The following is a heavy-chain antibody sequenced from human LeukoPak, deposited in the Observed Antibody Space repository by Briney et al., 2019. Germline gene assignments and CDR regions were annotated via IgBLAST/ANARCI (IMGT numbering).Heavy chain of an antibody. Sequence: SETLSLTCTVSGGSISSHYWSWIRQPPGKGLEWIGYIYYSGSTNYNPSLKSRVTMSVDTSKNQFSLKLSSVTAADTAVYYCARFSYTMVRGVSPSYYYYYGMDVWGQGTTVTVSS. CDR1: GGSISSHY. CDR2: IYYSGST. D-gene: IGHD3-10*01. V-gene: IGHV4-59*11. CDR3: ARFSYTMVRGVSPSYYYYYGMDV. J-gene: IGHJ6*02.